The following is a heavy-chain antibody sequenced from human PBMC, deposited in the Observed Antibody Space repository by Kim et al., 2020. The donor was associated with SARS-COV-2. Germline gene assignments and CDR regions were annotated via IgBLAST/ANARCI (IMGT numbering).Heavy chain of an antibody. D-gene: IGHD3-3*01. CDR3: AKAPFGVVIYYGMDV. CDR1: GFTFSSYA. Sequence: GGSLRLSCAASGFTFSSYAMSWVRQAPGKGLEWVSAISGSGGSTYYADSVKGRFTISRDNSKNTLYLQMNSLRAEDTAVYYCAKAPFGVVIYYGMDVWGQGTTVTVSS. J-gene: IGHJ6*02. CDR2: ISGSGGST. V-gene: IGHV3-23*01.